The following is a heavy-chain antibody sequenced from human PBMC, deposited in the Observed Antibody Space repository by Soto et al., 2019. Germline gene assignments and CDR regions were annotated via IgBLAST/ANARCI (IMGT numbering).Heavy chain of an antibody. Sequence: SETLSLTCTVSGGSISNGGYYWSWIRQHPGKGLEWIGYIYYSGSTYYNPSLKSRVTISVDTSKNQFSLKLSSVTAADTAVYYCAREVIQAPMFDYWGQGTLVTVSS. CDR1: GGSISNGGYY. CDR2: IYYSGST. J-gene: IGHJ4*02. V-gene: IGHV4-31*03. D-gene: IGHD2-21*01. CDR3: AREVIQAPMFDY.